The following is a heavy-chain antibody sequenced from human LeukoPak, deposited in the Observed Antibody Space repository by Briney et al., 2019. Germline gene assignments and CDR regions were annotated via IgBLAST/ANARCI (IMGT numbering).Heavy chain of an antibody. CDR3: AKVNDYGDYVSFDY. J-gene: IGHJ4*02. Sequence: GGSLRLSCAASGFTFSSYGMHWVRQAPGKGLEWVAFTRYDGSNKYYADSVKGRFTISRDNSKNTLYLQMNSLRAEDTAVYYCAKVNDYGDYVSFDYWGQGTLVTVSS. D-gene: IGHD4-17*01. CDR1: GFTFSSYG. CDR2: TRYDGSNK. V-gene: IGHV3-30*02.